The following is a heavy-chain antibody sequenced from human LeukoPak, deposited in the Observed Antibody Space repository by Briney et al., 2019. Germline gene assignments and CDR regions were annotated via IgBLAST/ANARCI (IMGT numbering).Heavy chain of an antibody. CDR1: GFTFSTYS. CDR3: ARIPPIDYYFDY. J-gene: IGHJ4*02. CDR2: ISSSSSAI. D-gene: IGHD3-9*01. V-gene: IGHV3-48*04. Sequence: GGSLRLPCAASGFTFSTYSMNWVRQAPGKGLEWVSYISSSSSAIYYADSVKGRFTISRDNAKNSLCLQMNSLRAEDTAVYYCARIPPIDYYFDYWGQGTLVTVSS.